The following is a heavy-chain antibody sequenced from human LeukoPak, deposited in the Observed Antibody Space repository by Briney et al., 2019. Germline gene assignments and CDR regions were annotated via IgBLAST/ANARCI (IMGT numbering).Heavy chain of an antibody. D-gene: IGHD5-12*01. Sequence: AGSLTLTCAASGFTFSSYAMSWVRQAPGKGLEWVSAISGSGGSTYYADSVKGRFTISRDNSKNTLYLQMNSLRAEDTAVYYCARVADIVATIPLFDYWGQGTLVTVSS. V-gene: IGHV3-23*01. CDR2: ISGSGGST. CDR1: GFTFSSYA. CDR3: ARVADIVATIPLFDY. J-gene: IGHJ4*02.